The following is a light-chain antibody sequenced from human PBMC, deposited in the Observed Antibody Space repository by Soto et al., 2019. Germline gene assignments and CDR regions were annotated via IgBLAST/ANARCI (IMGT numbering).Light chain of an antibody. CDR3: QQRSFWLT. J-gene: IGKJ4*01. V-gene: IGKV3D-20*02. CDR1: QSVSSSY. Sequence: EIVLTQSPATLSFSPVEIATLSCRASQSVSSSYLAWYQQKPGQAPRLLIYDASNRATGIPARFSGSGSGTDFTLTISSLEPEDFAVYYCQQRSFWLTFGGGTKVDIK. CDR2: DAS.